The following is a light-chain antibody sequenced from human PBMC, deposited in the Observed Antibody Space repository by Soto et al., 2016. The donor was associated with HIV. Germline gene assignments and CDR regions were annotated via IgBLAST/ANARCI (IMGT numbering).Light chain of an antibody. CDR3: QQANSFPIT. V-gene: IGKV1-39*01. CDR1: QSINTY. Sequence: DIQMTQSPSSLSASVGDRVTITCRSSQSINTYLNWYQQKPGKAPKLLIYGTSSNIAGVPSRFSGSGSGTDFSLTIRSLQPEDFATYYCQQANSFPITFGQGTRLEIK. J-gene: IGKJ5*01. CDR2: GTS.